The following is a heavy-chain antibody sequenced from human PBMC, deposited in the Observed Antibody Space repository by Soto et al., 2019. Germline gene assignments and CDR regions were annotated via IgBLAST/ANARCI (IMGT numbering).Heavy chain of an antibody. V-gene: IGHV5-51*01. Sequence: PGESLKISCKGSGYSFTSYWIGWVRQMPGKGLDWMGIIYPCDSDTRYSPSFQGQVTISAXXXIXXXYXQXSXLKASDTAMYYCARGDNRDGYNNWGQGTLVTVSS. J-gene: IGHJ4*02. D-gene: IGHD5-12*01. CDR1: GYSFTSYW. CDR3: ARGDNRDGYNN. CDR2: IYPCDSDT.